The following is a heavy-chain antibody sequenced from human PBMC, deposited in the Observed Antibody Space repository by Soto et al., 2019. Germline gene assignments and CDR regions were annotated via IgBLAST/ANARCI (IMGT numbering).Heavy chain of an antibody. Sequence: QVQLVESGGGVVQRGRSLRLSCAASGFTFSSYGMHWVRQAPGKGLEWVAVIWYDGSNKYYADSVKGRFTISRDNSKNTLYLQMNSLRAEDTAVYYCARESEYYYGSGSYIYYCSQGTLVTVS. CDR3: ARESEYYYGSGSYIYY. CDR1: GFTFSSYG. D-gene: IGHD3-10*01. CDR2: IWYDGSNK. V-gene: IGHV3-33*01. J-gene: IGHJ4*02.